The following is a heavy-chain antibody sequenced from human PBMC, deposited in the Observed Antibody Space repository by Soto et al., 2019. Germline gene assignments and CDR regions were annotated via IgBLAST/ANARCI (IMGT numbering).Heavy chain of an antibody. CDR3: ARDKYYGPGNDY. Sequence: EMQLVESGGGLVQPGGSLRLSCATSGFTFPNYWMSWVRQAPGKGLEWVANIKQDGSEKYYVDSVKGRFTISRDNTKNSVYLQMNSLRAEDTAVYYCARDKYYGPGNDYWGPGTLVTVSS. V-gene: IGHV3-7*05. D-gene: IGHD3-10*01. CDR1: GFTFPNYW. J-gene: IGHJ4*02. CDR2: IKQDGSEK.